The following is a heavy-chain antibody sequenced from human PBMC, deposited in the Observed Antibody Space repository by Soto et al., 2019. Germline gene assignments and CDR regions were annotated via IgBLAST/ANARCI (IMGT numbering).Heavy chain of an antibody. V-gene: IGHV4-4*07. J-gene: IGHJ6*02. CDR3: VRGGGRDSRSMYYYSGMDV. D-gene: IGHD3-22*01. Sequence: QVQLQESGPGLVKPSETLSLTCTVSGGSISSYYWSWIRQPAGKGLEWIGRLYSSGSITYNPSLKSRIGMSVETSKIQFSLKLSSVTAADTAVYYCVRGGGRDSRSMYYYSGMDVWGQGTTVTVSS. CDR1: GGSISSYY. CDR2: LYSSGSI.